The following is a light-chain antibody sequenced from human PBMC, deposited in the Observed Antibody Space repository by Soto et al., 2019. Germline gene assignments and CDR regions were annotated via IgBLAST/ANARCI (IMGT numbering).Light chain of an antibody. CDR2: LGS. CDR3: MQALQIRYT. V-gene: IGKV2-28*01. J-gene: IGKJ2*01. Sequence: DIVMTQSPLSLPVTPGAPASISCRSSQSLLHSNGYNYLDLYLQKPGQSPQLLIYLGSNRASGVPDRYRGSGSGTDYTLSSSRGEAEDVGVYYCMQALQIRYTCPQGTK. CDR1: QSLLHSNGYNY.